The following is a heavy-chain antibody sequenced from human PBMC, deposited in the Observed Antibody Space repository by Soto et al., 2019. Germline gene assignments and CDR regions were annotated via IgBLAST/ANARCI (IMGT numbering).Heavy chain of an antibody. CDR3: VRRGLLPFDS. D-gene: IGHD2-15*01. CDR2: INHSGST. Sequence: SETLSLTCAVYGGSFSGYYRSWIRQPPGKGLEWIGEINHSGSTNYNPSLKSRVTILVDTTKNQFSLKVTSVTAADTAVYYCVRRGLLPFDSWGQGMLVT. CDR1: GGSFSGYY. V-gene: IGHV4-34*01. J-gene: IGHJ4*02.